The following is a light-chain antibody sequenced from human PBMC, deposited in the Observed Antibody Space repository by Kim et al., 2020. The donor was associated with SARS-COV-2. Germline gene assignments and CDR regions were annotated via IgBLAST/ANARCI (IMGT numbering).Light chain of an antibody. CDR3: QQYGTSPRT. Sequence: SPGESATLSCRASQSIDSTYLAWYQQKLGQAPRLLIYGSSSRATGIPDRFSGSGSGTDFTLTISRLEPEDFAVYYCQQYGTSPRTFGQGTKVDIK. J-gene: IGKJ1*01. CDR2: GSS. CDR1: QSIDSTY. V-gene: IGKV3-20*01.